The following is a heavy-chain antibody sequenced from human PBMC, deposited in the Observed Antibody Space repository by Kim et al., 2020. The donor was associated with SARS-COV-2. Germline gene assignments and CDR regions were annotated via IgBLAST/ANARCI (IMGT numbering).Heavy chain of an antibody. J-gene: IGHJ6*02. CDR2: ISGHSGSI. CDR1: GFTFDDYA. V-gene: IGHV3-9*01. CDR3: AKAGYIGYDDSGTEKYYSNYVRMDV. Sequence: GGSLRLSCAASGFTFDDYAMHWVRQAPGKGLEWVSAISGHSGSIGYADSVKGRFTISRDNAKNSLYLQMNSLRAEDTALYYCAKAGYIGYDDSGTEKYYSNYVRMDVWGHGTPVTVSS. D-gene: IGHD5-12*01.